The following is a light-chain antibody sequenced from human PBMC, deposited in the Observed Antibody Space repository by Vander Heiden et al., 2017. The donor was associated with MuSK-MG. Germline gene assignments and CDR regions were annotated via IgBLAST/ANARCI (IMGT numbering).Light chain of an antibody. Sequence: EIVLTQSPGTLSLSAGERATLSCRASQSVSSSYLAWYQLKPGQAPRLLIYGASNRATGIPDRFSGSGSGTDFTLTISRLEPEDFAVYYCQQYGSEPPRYTFGQGTKLEIK. CDR1: QSVSSSY. CDR3: QQYGSEPPRYT. CDR2: GAS. J-gene: IGKJ2*01. V-gene: IGKV3-20*01.